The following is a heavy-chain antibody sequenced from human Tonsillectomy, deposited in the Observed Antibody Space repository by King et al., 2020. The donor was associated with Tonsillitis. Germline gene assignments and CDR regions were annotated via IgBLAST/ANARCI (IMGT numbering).Heavy chain of an antibody. CDR2: IKSKTDGGTT. Sequence: VQLVESGGGLVKPGGSLRLSCAASGFTFSNAWMSWVRQAPGKGLEWGCRIKSKTDGGTTDYAAPVEGRFTISRDDSKNTLYLQMNSLKTEDTAVYYCTTDPSSSGLYGGDYWGQGTLVTVSS. D-gene: IGHD6-19*01. CDR1: GFTFSNAW. CDR3: TTDPSSSGLYGGDY. J-gene: IGHJ4*02. V-gene: IGHV3-15*01.